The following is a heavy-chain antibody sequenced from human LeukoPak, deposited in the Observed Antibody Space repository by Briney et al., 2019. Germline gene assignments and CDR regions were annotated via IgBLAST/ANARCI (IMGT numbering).Heavy chain of an antibody. CDR2: INHSGST. D-gene: IGHD3-22*01. CDR1: GGSFSGYY. J-gene: IGHJ4*02. CDR3: ARGDSYYYDSSGYFFDY. Sequence: PSETLSLTCAVYGGSFSGYYWSWIRQPPGKGLEWIGEINHSGSTNYNPSLKSRVTISVDRSKNQFSLNLSSVTAADTAVYYCARGDSYYYDSSGYFFDYWGQGTLVTVSS. V-gene: IGHV4-34*01.